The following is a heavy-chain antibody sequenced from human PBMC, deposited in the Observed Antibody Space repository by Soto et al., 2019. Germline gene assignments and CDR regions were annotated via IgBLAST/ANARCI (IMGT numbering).Heavy chain of an antibody. CDR3: ADSSGWYRHDV. J-gene: IGHJ3*01. CDR2: LLHSGTT. V-gene: IGHV4-4*02. CDR1: GDSITSPKW. D-gene: IGHD6-19*01. Sequence: QVQLQESGPGLVKPSGTLSLTCAVSGDSITSPKWWTWLRQPPGKGLEWIGDLLHSGTTNYHPSLKSRVILSVDKSQIQSSLSLPSVTAADTAIYYCADSSGWYRHDVWGQGTSVTVSS.